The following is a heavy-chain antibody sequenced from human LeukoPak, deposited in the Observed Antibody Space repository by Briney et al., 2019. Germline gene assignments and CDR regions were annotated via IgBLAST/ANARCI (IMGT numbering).Heavy chain of an antibody. V-gene: IGHV1-8*01. CDR1: GYTFTSYD. CDR3: ARGPVSTHGMDV. D-gene: IGHD2-2*01. J-gene: IGHJ6*02. Sequence: ASVKVSCKASGYTFTSYDINWVRQATGQGLEWMGWKNPNSGRTGFAQKFQGRLTMTMNTSISTAYMELCSLTSEDTAVYYCARGPVSTHGMDVWGQGTTVTVSS. CDR2: KNPNSGRT.